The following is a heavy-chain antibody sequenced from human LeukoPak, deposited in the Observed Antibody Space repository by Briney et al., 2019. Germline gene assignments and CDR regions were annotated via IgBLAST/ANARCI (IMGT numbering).Heavy chain of an antibody. V-gene: IGHV4-38-2*02. CDR1: DYSISSGYY. CDR3: ARVRYNWNRDFDY. D-gene: IGHD1-20*01. Sequence: SETLSLTCTVSDYSISSGYYWGWIRQPPGKGLEWIGSMFHSGSTYYNPSLKSRVTMSVDTSKNQFSLKLSSVTAADTAVYYCARVRYNWNRDFDYWGQGTLVTVSS. CDR2: MFHSGST. J-gene: IGHJ4*02.